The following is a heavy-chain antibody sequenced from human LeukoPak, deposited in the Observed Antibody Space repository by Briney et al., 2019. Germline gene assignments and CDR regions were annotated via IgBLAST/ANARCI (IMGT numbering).Heavy chain of an antibody. CDR3: AGLGRDGYNYFDY. CDR2: ISYDGSNK. D-gene: IGHD5-24*01. CDR1: GFTFSSYG. Sequence: GGSLRLSCAASGFTFSSYGMHWVRQAPGKGLEWVAVISYDGSNKYYADSVKGRFTISRDNSKNTLYLQMNSLRAEDTAVYYCAGLGRDGYNYFDYWGQGTLVTVSS. V-gene: IGHV3-30*03. J-gene: IGHJ4*02.